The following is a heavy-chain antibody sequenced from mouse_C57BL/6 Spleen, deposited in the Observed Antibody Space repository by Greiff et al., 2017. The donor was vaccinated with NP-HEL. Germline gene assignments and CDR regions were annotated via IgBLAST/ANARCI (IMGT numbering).Heavy chain of an antibody. CDR3: ARGATVVASPLYAMDY. D-gene: IGHD1-1*01. CDR2: IYPGDGDT. Sequence: QVQLQQSGPELVKPGASVKISCKASGYAFSSSWMNWVKQRPGKGLEWIGRIYPGDGDTNYNGKFKGKATLTADKSSSTAYMQLSSLTSEDSAVYFCARGATVVASPLYAMDYWGQGTSVTVSS. V-gene: IGHV1-82*01. J-gene: IGHJ4*01. CDR1: GYAFSSSW.